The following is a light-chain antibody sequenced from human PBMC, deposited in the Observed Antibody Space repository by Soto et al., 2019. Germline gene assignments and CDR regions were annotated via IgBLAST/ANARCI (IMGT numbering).Light chain of an antibody. CDR1: SSNIGNNY. V-gene: IGLV1-51*01. Sequence: QSVLTQPPSVSAAPGQKVTISCSGSSSNIGNNYVSWYQQLPGTAPKLLIYDNNKRPSGIPDRFSGSQSGTSATLGITGLQTGDEADYFCGTWDGSLRNVVFGGGTKLTVL. CDR3: GTWDGSLRNVV. CDR2: DNN. J-gene: IGLJ2*01.